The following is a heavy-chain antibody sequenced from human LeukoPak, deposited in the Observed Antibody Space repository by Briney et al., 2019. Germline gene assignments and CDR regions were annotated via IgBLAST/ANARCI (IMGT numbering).Heavy chain of an antibody. V-gene: IGHV3-23*01. Sequence: GGSLSLSGLVSGFTLNNHAMSWVGQAPGKGLEGVSAISGSGDNTFYAGSVRGRFTISRDNSKNTLYLQMDSLRAEDTAIYYCTKDFRGSGYFFDYWGQGTPVTVSS. CDR3: TKDFRGSGYFFDY. D-gene: IGHD3-10*01. J-gene: IGHJ4*02. CDR1: GFTLNNHA. CDR2: ISGSGDNT.